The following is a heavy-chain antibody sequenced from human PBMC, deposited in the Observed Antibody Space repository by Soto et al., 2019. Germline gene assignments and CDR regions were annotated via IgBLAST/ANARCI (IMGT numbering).Heavy chain of an antibody. CDR1: GGSISSYY. Sequence: SETLSLTCTVSGGSISSYYWSWIRQPPGKGLEWIGYIYYSGSTNYNPSLKSRVTISVDTSKNQFSLKLSSVTAADTAVYYCARGQGHIAAAGSPYTPPDSWGQGTLVTVSA. J-gene: IGHJ4*02. D-gene: IGHD6-13*01. V-gene: IGHV4-59*01. CDR2: IYYSGST. CDR3: ARGQGHIAAAGSPYTPPDS.